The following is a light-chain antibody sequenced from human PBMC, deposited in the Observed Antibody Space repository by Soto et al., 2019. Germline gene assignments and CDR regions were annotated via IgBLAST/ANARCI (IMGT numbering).Light chain of an antibody. Sequence: EIVLTQSPATLSLSPGERATLSCRASQSVGSYLAWYQQKPGQAPRLLIYDASTRATGIPARFSGSGSGTDFTLTISSLEPEHFAVYFCQQRTNWPPVTFGGGTKVEIK. V-gene: IGKV3-11*01. CDR3: QQRTNWPPVT. CDR1: QSVGSY. J-gene: IGKJ4*01. CDR2: DAS.